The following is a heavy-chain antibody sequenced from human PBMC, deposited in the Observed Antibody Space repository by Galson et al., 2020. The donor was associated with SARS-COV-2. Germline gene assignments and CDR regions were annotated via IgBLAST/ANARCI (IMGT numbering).Heavy chain of an antibody. CDR3: VRALSGAIVPVAQFDY. CDR2: ISYDGINK. D-gene: IGHD5-12*01. V-gene: IGHV3-30*04. Sequence: GESLKISCAASGFTFSTYCLHWVRQAPGKGLEWMALISYDGINKYHADSVKGRFTISRDNSRNTLNLQMNSLRPDDTAVYYCVRALSGAIVPVAQFDYWGQGVLVTVSS. J-gene: IGHJ4*02. CDR1: GFTFSTYC.